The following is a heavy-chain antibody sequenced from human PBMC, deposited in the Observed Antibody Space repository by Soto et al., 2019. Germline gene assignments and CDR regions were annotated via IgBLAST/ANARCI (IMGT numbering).Heavy chain of an antibody. Sequence: QVKLVQSGAEVKKPGASVRVSCKASGYTFTTYGFTWVRQAPGQGLEWMGWISNHNGKTMYVQNFRGRVTMTTDTSTSTAYTELKSLRSDDTAVYFCARGHGYLDSWGQGTLVAGSS. CDR1: GYTFTTYG. CDR3: ARGHGYLDS. V-gene: IGHV1-18*01. CDR2: ISNHNGKT. J-gene: IGHJ4*02.